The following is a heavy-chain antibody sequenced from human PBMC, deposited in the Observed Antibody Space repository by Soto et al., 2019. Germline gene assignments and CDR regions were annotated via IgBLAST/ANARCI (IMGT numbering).Heavy chain of an antibody. CDR2: ISARGGSL. Sequence: EVQLLESGGGLVQPGGSLRLSCAASGFSFSSYAMVWVRQAPGKGLEWVSVISARGGSLYFADSVKGRFTISRDNSKNVLSLEMNSLRAEDTATYFGAKGSIDYSAAVDNWGQGTLVVVSS. V-gene: IGHV3-23*01. J-gene: IGHJ4*02. CDR1: GFSFSSYA. D-gene: IGHD1-26*01. CDR3: AKGSIDYSAAVDN.